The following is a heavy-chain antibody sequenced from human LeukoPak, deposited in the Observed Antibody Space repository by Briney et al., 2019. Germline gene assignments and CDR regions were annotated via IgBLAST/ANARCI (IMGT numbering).Heavy chain of an antibody. V-gene: IGHV1-18*01. CDR3: ARSSHIQYYYYYYMDV. Sequence: ASVKVSCKASGYTFTSYGISWVRQAPGQGLEWMGWISAYNGNTNYAQKLQGRVTMTTDTSTSTAYMELSSLRSEDTAVYYCARSSHIQYYYYYYMDVWGKGTTVTVSS. CDR1: GYTFTSYG. CDR2: ISAYNGNT. J-gene: IGHJ6*03.